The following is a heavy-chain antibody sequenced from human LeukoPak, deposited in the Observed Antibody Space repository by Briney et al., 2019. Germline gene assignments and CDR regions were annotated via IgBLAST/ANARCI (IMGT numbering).Heavy chain of an antibody. CDR2: IWYDGSNK. CDR1: GFTFSSYG. V-gene: IGHV3-33*01. J-gene: IGHJ4*02. CDR3: ARAGSYDSSGYLYY. D-gene: IGHD3-22*01. Sequence: GGSLRLSCAASGFTFSSYGMHWVRQAPGKGLEWVAVIWYDGSNKYYADSVKGRFTISRDNSKNTLYLQMNSMRAEDTAVYYCARAGSYDSSGYLYYWGQGTLVTVSS.